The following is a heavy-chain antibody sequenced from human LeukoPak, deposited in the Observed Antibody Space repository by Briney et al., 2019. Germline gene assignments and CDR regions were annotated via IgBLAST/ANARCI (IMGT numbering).Heavy chain of an antibody. Sequence: SVKVSCKASGGTFSSYAISWVRQAPGQGLEWMGRIIPIFGTANYAQKFQGRVTITTDESTSTAYMELSSLRSEDTAVYYCARERVRSWNDREAFDIWGQGTMVTVSS. CDR1: GGTFSSYA. CDR2: IIPIFGTA. D-gene: IGHD1-1*01. CDR3: ARERVRSWNDREAFDI. V-gene: IGHV1-69*05. J-gene: IGHJ3*02.